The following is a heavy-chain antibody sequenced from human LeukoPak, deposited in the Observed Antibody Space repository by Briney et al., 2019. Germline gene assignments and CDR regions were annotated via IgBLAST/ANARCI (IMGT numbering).Heavy chain of an antibody. CDR3: ARAMGGAGTVTDY. V-gene: IGHV4-59*01. D-gene: IGHD6-13*01. CDR2: IYYSGST. Sequence: SETLSVTWTVSGGSIKSYYWSWIRQPPGKGLEWIGQIYYSGSTNYNPSLKSRVTISLDTSKNQFSLKLNSVTAADAAVYYCARAMGGAGTVTDYWGQGTLVTVSS. J-gene: IGHJ4*02. CDR1: GGSIKSYY.